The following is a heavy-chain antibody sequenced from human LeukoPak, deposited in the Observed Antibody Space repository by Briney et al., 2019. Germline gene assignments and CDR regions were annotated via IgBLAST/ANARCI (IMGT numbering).Heavy chain of an antibody. V-gene: IGHV3-33*01. J-gene: IGHJ4*02. CDR2: IWYDGSTK. CDR3: ARAPTSYYYFDY. Sequence: PGRSLRLSCAASGFTFSSYGMHWVRQAPGKGLEWVAVIWYDGSTKYYADSVKGRFTISRDNSKNTLYLQMNSLRAEDTAVYYCARAPTSYYYFDYWGQGTLVTVSS. CDR1: GFTFSSYG. D-gene: IGHD1-26*01.